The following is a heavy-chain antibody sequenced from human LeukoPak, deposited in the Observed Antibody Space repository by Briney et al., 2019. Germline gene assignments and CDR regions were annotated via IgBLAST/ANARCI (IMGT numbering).Heavy chain of an antibody. CDR2: ISSSSSTI. V-gene: IGHV3-48*04. J-gene: IGHJ4*02. CDR3: ARDPTGIAAAGPGY. Sequence: GGSLRLSCAASGFTFSSYSMNWVRQAPGKGLEWVSYISSSSSTIYYADSVKGRFTISRDNAKNSLYLQMNSLRAEDTAVYYCARDPTGIAAAGPGYWGQGTLVTVSS. CDR1: GFTFSSYS. D-gene: IGHD6-13*01.